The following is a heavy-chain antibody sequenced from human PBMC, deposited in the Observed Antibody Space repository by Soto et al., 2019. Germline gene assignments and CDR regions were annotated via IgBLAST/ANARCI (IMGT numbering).Heavy chain of an antibody. D-gene: IGHD4-17*01. CDR1: GGSSSGYY. CDR3: ASSISVTTGYYYYGMDV. Sequence: SETLSLTCAVYGGSSSGYYWRWSRQPPGKGLEWIGEINHSGGTNYNPSLKSRVTISVDTSKNQFSLKLSSVTAADTTVYYCASSISVTTGYYYYGMDVWGQGTTVT. CDR2: INHSGGT. V-gene: IGHV4-34*01. J-gene: IGHJ6*02.